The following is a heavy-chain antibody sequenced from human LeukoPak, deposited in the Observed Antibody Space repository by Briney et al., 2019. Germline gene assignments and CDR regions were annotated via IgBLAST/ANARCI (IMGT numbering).Heavy chain of an antibody. CDR1: GYTFTSYG. J-gene: IGHJ5*02. CDR3: ARRSSGYYYLYNWFDP. CDR2: MNPNSGNT. D-gene: IGHD3-22*01. Sequence: GASVKVSCKASGYTFTSYGINWVRQATGQGLEWMAWMNPNSGNTGYAQKFQGRVTMTRNTSISTAYMELSSLRSEDTAVYYCARRSSGYYYLYNWFDPWGQGTLVTVSS. V-gene: IGHV1-8*01.